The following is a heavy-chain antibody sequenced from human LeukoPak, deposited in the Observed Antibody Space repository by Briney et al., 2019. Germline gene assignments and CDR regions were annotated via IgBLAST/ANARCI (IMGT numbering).Heavy chain of an antibody. CDR2: ISGSGGST. CDR3: AKGYIPSTIFGVVGGGFDY. CDR1: GFTFSSYA. D-gene: IGHD3-3*01. V-gene: IGHV3-23*01. Sequence: GGSLRLSCAASGFTFSSYAMSWVRQAPGKGLEWVSAISGSGGSTYYADSVKGRFTISRDNSKNTPYLQMNSLRAEDTAVYYCAKGYIPSTIFGVVGGGFDYWGQGTLVTVSS. J-gene: IGHJ4*02.